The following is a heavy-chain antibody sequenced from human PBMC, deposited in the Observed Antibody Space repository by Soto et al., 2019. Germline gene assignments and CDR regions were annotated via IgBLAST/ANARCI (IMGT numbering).Heavy chain of an antibody. CDR2: IYSDGST. J-gene: IGHJ6*02. D-gene: IGHD3-22*01. CDR1: GFTVSSNY. V-gene: IGHV3-53*04. CDR3: ARDPYYDSSGDLASNRMDV. Sequence: GGSLRLCCAASGFTVSSNYMSWVRQAPGKGLEWVSVIYSDGSTYYADSVKGRFTISRHNSKNTLYLQMNSLRAEDTAVYYCARDPYYDSSGDLASNRMDVWGQGTTVTGS.